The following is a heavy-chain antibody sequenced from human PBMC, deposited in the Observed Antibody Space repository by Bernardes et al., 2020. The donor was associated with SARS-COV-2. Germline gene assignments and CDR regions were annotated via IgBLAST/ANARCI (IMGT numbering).Heavy chain of an antibody. V-gene: IGHV4-59*02. J-gene: IGHJ5*02. D-gene: IGHD3-22*01. CDR3: ARVSYYDSSGHSWLDP. CDR2: VQYSVGT. Sequence: SETLSLTCTVSGGPVTSHQWSWIRQAPGKGLEWIGYVQYSVGTNYNPSLKSRVTISLDTPNNQFSLKLRSVTAADTAVYYCARVSYYDSSGHSWLDPWGQGTLVTVSS. CDR1: GGPVTSHQ.